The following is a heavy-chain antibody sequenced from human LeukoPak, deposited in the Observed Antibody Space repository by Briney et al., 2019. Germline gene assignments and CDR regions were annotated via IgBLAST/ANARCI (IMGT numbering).Heavy chain of an antibody. J-gene: IGHJ5*02. CDR2: ISGGGGIT. D-gene: IGHD3-10*01. Sequence: GGSLRLSCAASGFTFSSYAMGWVRQAPGKGLQWVSLISGGGGITYYADSVKGRFTISRDNSKNTVHLQMNGLRAEDTAVYYCARSLERDYSGSGNYYMNNWFDPWGQGTLVTVSS. V-gene: IGHV3-23*01. CDR3: ARSLERDYSGSGNYYMNNWFDP. CDR1: GFTFSSYA.